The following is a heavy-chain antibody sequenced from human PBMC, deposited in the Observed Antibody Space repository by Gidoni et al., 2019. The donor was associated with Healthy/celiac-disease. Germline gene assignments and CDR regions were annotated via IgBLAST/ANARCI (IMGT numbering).Heavy chain of an antibody. CDR2: IGTAGDT. V-gene: IGHV3-13*01. CDR3: ARAAGTTGIYYGMDV. CDR1: GFTFCSYD. Sequence: EVQLVESGGGLVQPGGSLRLPCAASGFTFCSYDMHWVRQATGKGLEWVSAIGTAGDTYYPGSVKGRFTISRENAKNSLYLQMNSLRAGDTAVYYCARAAGTTGIYYGMDVWGQGTTVTVSS. D-gene: IGHD1-7*01. J-gene: IGHJ6*02.